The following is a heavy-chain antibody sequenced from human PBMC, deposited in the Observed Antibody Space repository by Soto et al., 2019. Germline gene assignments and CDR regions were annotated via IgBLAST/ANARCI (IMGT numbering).Heavy chain of an antibody. Sequence: SETLSLTCAVYGGSFSGYYWSWIRQPPGKGLEWIGEINHSGSTNYNPSAKRGCIISVGTSKNQFSLKLSSVTAADTAVYYCARGRERVVVVVAATGDNDMDVWGKGTTVTVSS. D-gene: IGHD2-15*01. J-gene: IGHJ6*03. CDR2: INHSGST. CDR3: ARGRERVVVVVAATGDNDMDV. V-gene: IGHV4-34*01. CDR1: GGSFSGYY.